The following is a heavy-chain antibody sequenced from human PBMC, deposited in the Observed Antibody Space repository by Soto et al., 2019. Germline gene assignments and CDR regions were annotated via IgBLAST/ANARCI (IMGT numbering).Heavy chain of an antibody. D-gene: IGHD3-16*01. CDR2: IYYSGST. J-gene: IGHJ4*02. CDR1: GFTFSSYA. Sequence: LRLSCAASGFTFSSYAMSWVRQHPGKGLEWIGYIYYSGSTYYNPSLKSRVTISVDTSKNQFSLYLQMNSLRAEDTAVYYCARDLPNLPGEALWGQGALVTVSS. V-gene: IGHV4-31*02. CDR3: ARDLPNLPGEAL.